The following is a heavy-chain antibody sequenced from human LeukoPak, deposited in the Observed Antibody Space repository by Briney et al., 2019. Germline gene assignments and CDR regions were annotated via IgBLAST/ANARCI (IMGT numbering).Heavy chain of an antibody. J-gene: IGHJ4*02. D-gene: IGHD2-2*01. Sequence: GGSLRLSCAASGLHFSGTAMSWVRQAPGKGLEWVSGISHDGMNRYYADSVMGRFTMSRDTSKNTLYLEMNSLRDDDTAAYYCAKGRGSTSIYEYWGQGTLVTVSS. CDR3: AKGRGSTSIYEY. CDR2: ISHDGMNR. V-gene: IGHV3-23*01. CDR1: GLHFSGTA.